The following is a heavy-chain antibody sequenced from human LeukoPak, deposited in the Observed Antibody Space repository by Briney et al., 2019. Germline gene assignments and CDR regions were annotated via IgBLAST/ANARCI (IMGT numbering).Heavy chain of an antibody. CDR2: ISTSSNYI. CDR3: ASVFLRYDSSGYYYFDY. J-gene: IGHJ4*02. CDR1: GFTFSSYS. D-gene: IGHD3-22*01. V-gene: IGHV3-21*01. Sequence: KPGGSLRLSCAASGFTFSSYSMNWVRQAPGKGLEWVSPISTSSNYIYYADSVKGRFTISRDNAKNSLYLQMNSLRAEDTAVYYCASVFLRYDSSGYYYFDYWGQGTLVTVSS.